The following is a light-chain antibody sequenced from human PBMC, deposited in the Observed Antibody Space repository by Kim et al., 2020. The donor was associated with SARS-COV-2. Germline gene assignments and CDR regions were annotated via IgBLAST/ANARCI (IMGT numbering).Light chain of an antibody. Sequence: SYELTQPPSVSVSPGQTASITCSGDKSGDKDAYWYQQKPGQSPVVVIYQDNKRPSGIPERFSGSNSGNTATLTISGTQAMDEADYYCQAWDSRSYVVFGGGTQLTVL. CDR3: QAWDSRSYVV. V-gene: IGLV3-1*01. J-gene: IGLJ2*01. CDR2: QDN. CDR1: KSGDKD.